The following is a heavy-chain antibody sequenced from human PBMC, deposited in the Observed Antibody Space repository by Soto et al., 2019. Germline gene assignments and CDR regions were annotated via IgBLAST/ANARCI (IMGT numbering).Heavy chain of an antibody. CDR3: ARTTVTASYYYMDV. CDR1: GYTFTNYG. V-gene: IGHV1-18*01. Sequence: QVQLVQSGAEVKQPGASVKVSCKASGYTFTNYGFTWVRQAPGQGLEWLGWISTYKGKTKNAQKVQGRLTMTTDTSTSTANMELTSLSSDDTALYYCARTTVTASYYYMDVWGKGSTVTVSS. D-gene: IGHD4-17*01. J-gene: IGHJ6*03. CDR2: ISTYKGKT.